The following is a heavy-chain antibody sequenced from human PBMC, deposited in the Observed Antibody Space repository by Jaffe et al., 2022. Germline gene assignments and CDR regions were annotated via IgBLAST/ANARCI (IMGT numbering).Heavy chain of an antibody. CDR1: GFTFSSYS. CDR2: ISSSSSTI. J-gene: IGHJ4*02. D-gene: IGHD3-3*01. CDR3: ARDPPAPHTIFGVVITPAD. Sequence: EVQLVESGGGLVQPGGSLRLSCAASGFTFSSYSMNWVRQAPGKGLEWVSYISSSSSTIYYADSVKGRFTISRDNAKNSLYLQMNSLRAEDTAVYYCARDPPAPHTIFGVVITPADWGQGTLVTVSS. V-gene: IGHV3-48*01.